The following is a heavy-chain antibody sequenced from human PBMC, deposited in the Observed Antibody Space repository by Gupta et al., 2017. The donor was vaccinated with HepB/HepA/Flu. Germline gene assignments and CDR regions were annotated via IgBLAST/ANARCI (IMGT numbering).Heavy chain of an antibody. J-gene: IGHJ4*02. V-gene: IGHV3-73*01. CDR3: TSLVGADGAPPSDY. CDR2: IISKANSYAT. Sequence: RKGLEWVGRIISKANSYATAYAASVKGRFTISRDDSKNTAYLQMNSLKTEDTAVYYCTSLVGADGAPPSDYWGQGTLVTVSS. D-gene: IGHD1-26*01.